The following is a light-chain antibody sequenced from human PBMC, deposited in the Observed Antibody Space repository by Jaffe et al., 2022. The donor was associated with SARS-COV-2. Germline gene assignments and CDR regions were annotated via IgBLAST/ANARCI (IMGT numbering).Light chain of an antibody. CDR2: GAS. Sequence: EIVLTQSPGTLSLSPGEGATLSCRASQSVTNNFLAWYQQKPGQAPRLLIYGASSRATGIPDRFSGSGSGTDFTLTISRLEPEDFAVYYCQQYGGSSRTFGQGTKVEIK. V-gene: IGKV3-20*01. CDR1: QSVTNNF. J-gene: IGKJ1*01. CDR3: QQYGGSSRT.